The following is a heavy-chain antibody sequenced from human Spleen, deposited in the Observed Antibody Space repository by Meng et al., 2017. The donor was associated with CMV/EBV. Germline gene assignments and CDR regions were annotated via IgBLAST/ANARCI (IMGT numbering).Heavy chain of an antibody. J-gene: IGHJ4*02. CDR1: GYIVTSYH. D-gene: IGHD5-18*01. CDR3: ARERPHTYFFDS. CDR2: MKFDGDRN. Sequence: SCEESGYIVTSYHMHWVRQAPGHGLEWMAIMKFDGDRNIYAQKFQGRVTLTADTSTSTVYMELSSLTSEDTALYFCARERPHTYFFDSWGQGTLVTVSS. V-gene: IGHV1-46*01.